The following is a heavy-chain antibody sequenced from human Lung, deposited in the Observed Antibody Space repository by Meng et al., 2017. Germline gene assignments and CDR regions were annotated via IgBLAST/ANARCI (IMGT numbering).Heavy chain of an antibody. CDR3: VRRIEYSSSSGY. D-gene: IGHD6-6*01. V-gene: IGHV3-23*01. Sequence: EVQLLESGGGLVQPGGSPRLSCVASGFTFSSDAMTWVRQAPGKGLEWVSSISGSGGSTYYADSVRGRFTISRDNSKNTVYLQMNSLRAEDTAIYYCVRRIEYSSSSGYWGQGTLVTVSS. CDR1: GFTFSSDA. CDR2: ISGSGGST. J-gene: IGHJ4*02.